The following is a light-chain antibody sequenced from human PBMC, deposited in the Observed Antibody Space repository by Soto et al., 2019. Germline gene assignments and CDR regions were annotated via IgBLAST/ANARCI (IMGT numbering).Light chain of an antibody. CDR3: QQYNYWPWT. CDR2: DAS. Sequence: ETAMTQSPGLLSVSPGETVTLSCRASQSVRNKLVWYQRKPGQRTRLLIYDASTRSTGMPGRFSGSGSGTEFTLTISSLQSEDFAVYYCQQYNYWPWTFGQGTKVEIK. CDR1: QSVRNK. J-gene: IGKJ1*01. V-gene: IGKV3-15*01.